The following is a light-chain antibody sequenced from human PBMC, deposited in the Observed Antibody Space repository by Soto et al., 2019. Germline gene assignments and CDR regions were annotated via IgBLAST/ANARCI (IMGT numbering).Light chain of an antibody. CDR2: GDS. V-gene: IGLV1-40*01. CDR3: SSYTSSSTYV. Sequence: QSVLTQPPSVSGAPGQRVTISCTGSSSNIGAGYGVHWYIQLPGTAPKLLVYGDSNRPSGVPDRFSGSKSDTSASLAITGLQAEDEADYYCSSYTSSSTYVFGTGTKLTVL. CDR1: SSNIGAGYG. J-gene: IGLJ1*01.